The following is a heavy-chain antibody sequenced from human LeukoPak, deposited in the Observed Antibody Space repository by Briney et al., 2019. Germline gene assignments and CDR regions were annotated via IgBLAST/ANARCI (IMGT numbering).Heavy chain of an antibody. CDR3: ARDWGLDY. V-gene: IGHV3-7*01. D-gene: IGHD3-16*01. J-gene: IGHJ4*02. CDR1: GFTFSSYW. CDR2: IKQDGSDK. Sequence: GGSLRLSCAASGFTFSSYWMNWVRQPAGKGLEWVANIKQDGSDKFYVDSVKGRFTISRDNAKNSLYLQMNSLRAEDTAVYYCARDWGLDYWGQGTLVTVSS.